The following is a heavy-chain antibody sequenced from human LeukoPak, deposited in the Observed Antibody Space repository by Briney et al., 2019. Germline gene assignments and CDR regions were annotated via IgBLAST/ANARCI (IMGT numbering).Heavy chain of an antibody. D-gene: IGHD3-22*01. Sequence: PSETLSLTCTVSGGSISSYYWTWIRQPPGKGLEWIGNIYYSGSTSYNPSLKSRVTISVDTSKNQFSLRLTSVTAADTAVYYCARGYYYDSSGYFRSFDYWGQGILVTVSS. CDR3: ARGYYYDSSGYFRSFDY. CDR2: IYYSGST. V-gene: IGHV4-59*01. CDR1: GGSISSYY. J-gene: IGHJ4*02.